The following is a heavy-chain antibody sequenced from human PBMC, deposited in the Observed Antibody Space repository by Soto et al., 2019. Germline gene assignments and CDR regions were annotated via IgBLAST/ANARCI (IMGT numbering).Heavy chain of an antibody. V-gene: IGHV4-30-4*01. CDR2: IFNIGTT. J-gene: IGHJ4*02. CDR3: ALALVPTTGLDY. CDR1: VASTGSDYH. D-gene: IGHD6-13*01. Sequence: QVQLQESGPGLVKPSQTLSLTCSVSVASTGSDYHWTWIRLPPGKGLEWMGYIFNIGTTFYNPSLTRRLSIYLDKPGNYFSLQRRSVTAADSAVYYCALALVPTTGLDYLGQGPLVTVSS.